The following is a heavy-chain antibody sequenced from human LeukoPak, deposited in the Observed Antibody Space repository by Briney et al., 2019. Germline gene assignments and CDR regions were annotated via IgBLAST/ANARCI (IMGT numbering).Heavy chain of an antibody. CDR1: GGSISSYY. D-gene: IGHD3-10*01. CDR2: IYTSGST. V-gene: IGHV4-4*07. CDR3: ARDNMVRGEEGFDY. J-gene: IGHJ4*02. Sequence: SETLSLTCTVSGGSISSYYWSWIRQPAGKGLGWIGRIYTSGSTNYNPSLKSRVTMSVDTSKNQFSLKLSSVTAADTAVYYCARDNMVRGEEGFDYWGQGTLVTVSS.